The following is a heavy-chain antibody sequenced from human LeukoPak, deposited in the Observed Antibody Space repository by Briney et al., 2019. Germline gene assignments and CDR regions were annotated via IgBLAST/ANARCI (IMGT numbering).Heavy chain of an antibody. V-gene: IGHV4-38-2*01. Sequence: PSETLSLTCRVSSYSISRGYYLGWARQPPGKGLEWIGSIHHSGSTYYNPSLRSRVTISVDTSKNQFSLKVKSVNAGDTAMYYCARCSGAYFFDPWGQGTLVTLSS. D-gene: IGHD6-19*01. CDR1: SYSISRGYY. CDR3: ARCSGAYFFDP. J-gene: IGHJ5*02. CDR2: IHHSGST.